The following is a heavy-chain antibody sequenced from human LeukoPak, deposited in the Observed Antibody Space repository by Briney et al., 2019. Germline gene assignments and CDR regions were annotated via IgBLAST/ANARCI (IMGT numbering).Heavy chain of an antibody. CDR2: IFDTGRT. CDR3: ARVWNDDN. D-gene: IGHD1-1*01. Sequence: PSETLSLTCTVSGVSVSSGSNYWRWIRQPPGKGLEWIGYIFDTGRTEYNASLKSRITISVDTSKNQFSLKLNSVTAADTAVYYCARVWNDDNWGQGTLVTVSS. J-gene: IGHJ4*02. V-gene: IGHV4-61*01. CDR1: GVSVSSGSNY.